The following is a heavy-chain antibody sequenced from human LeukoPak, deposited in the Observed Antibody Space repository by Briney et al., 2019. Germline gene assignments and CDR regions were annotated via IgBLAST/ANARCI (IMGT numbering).Heavy chain of an antibody. Sequence: SETLSLTCTVSGGSISSSSYYWGWIRQPPGKGLEWIATIHHSGSTYYKPSLRSGVTISVDTSRNQFSLKLSSVTAADTAVYYCARTFGYSYGYLDYWGQGTLVTVSS. V-gene: IGHV4-39*01. CDR1: GGSISSSSYY. CDR2: IHHSGST. D-gene: IGHD5-18*01. J-gene: IGHJ4*02. CDR3: ARTFGYSYGYLDY.